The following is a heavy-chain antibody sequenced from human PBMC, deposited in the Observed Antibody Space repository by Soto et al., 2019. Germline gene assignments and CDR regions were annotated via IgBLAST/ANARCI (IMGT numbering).Heavy chain of an antibody. V-gene: IGHV4-39*01. CDR1: GASISSSSYY. J-gene: IGHJ6*02. CDR3: AVGIAARLTYYYYGMDV. Sequence: SETLSLTCTVSGASISSSSYYWGWIRQPPGKGLEWIGSINCSGSTYYNPSLKSRVTISVDTSKNQISLKLSSVTAADTAVYYCAVGIAARLTYYYYGMDVWGQGTTVTVSS. D-gene: IGHD6-6*01. CDR2: INCSGST.